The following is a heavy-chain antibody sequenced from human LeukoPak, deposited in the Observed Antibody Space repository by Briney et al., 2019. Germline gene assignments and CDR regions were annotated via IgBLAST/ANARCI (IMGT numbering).Heavy chain of an antibody. V-gene: IGHV1-3*01. J-gene: IGHJ6*04. CDR1: GYTLTSYV. Sequence: ASVKVSCKASGYTLTSYVMHWVRQAPGQRLEWMGWINAGNGNTKYSQKFQGRVTITRGTSASTAYMELSSLRSEDTAVYYCARGGGGVPAATTIRYYYYYGMDVWGKGTTVTVSS. CDR2: INAGNGNT. CDR3: ARGGGGVPAATTIRYYYYYGMDV. D-gene: IGHD2-2*01.